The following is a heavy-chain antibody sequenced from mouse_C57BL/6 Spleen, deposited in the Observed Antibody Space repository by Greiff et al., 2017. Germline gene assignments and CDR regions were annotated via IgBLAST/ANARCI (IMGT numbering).Heavy chain of an antibody. Sequence: QVQLQQSDAELVKPGASVKISCKASGFTFTDHTISWMQQRPEQGLEWIGYIYPRGGSTKYHDKFKGKATLTADKSSSTVYMQLNSLTSEDSAVYYCARSKLLRLMDYWGQGTSVTVSS. J-gene: IGHJ4*01. CDR3: ARSKLLRLMDY. V-gene: IGHV1-78*01. CDR1: GFTFTDHT. CDR2: IYPRGGST. D-gene: IGHD1-1*01.